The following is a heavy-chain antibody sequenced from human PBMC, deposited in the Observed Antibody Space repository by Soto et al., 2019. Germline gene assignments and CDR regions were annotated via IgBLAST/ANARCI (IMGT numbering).Heavy chain of an antibody. D-gene: IGHD2-2*01. CDR2: INANSGDI. Sequence: GASVKVSCKLSRDTLTRYYIHWVRQAPGQGLEWMGRINANSGDIKYAQIFQGRVTMTRDTSINTAYMELSRLRSDDTAVYYCARGGGSSFFDYWGQGILVTVSS. CDR1: RDTLTRYY. CDR3: ARGGGSSFFDY. V-gene: IGHV1-2*06. J-gene: IGHJ4*02.